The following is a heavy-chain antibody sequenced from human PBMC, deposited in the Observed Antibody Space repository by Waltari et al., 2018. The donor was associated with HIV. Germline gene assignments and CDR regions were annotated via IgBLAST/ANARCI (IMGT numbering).Heavy chain of an antibody. D-gene: IGHD4-17*01. J-gene: IGHJ4*02. CDR3: ASLSMTTVVTPVDY. CDR2: INHSGST. V-gene: IGHV4-34*01. Sequence: QVQLQQWGAGLLKPSETLSLTCAVYGGSFSGYYWRWIRQPPGKGLEWIGEINHSGSTNYNPSLKSRVTISVDTSKNQFSLKLSSVTAADTAVYYCASLSMTTVVTPVDYWGQGTLVTVSS. CDR1: GGSFSGYY.